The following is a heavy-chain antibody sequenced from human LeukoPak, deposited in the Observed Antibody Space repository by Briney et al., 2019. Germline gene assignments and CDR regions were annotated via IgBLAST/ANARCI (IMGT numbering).Heavy chain of an antibody. V-gene: IGHV3-30*02. CDR3: AKDGRVPAAGFYFDH. CDR2: IRYDGTNK. J-gene: IGHJ4*02. Sequence: GGSLTLSCAASGFTFSGYGMHWVRQAPGKGLEWVAFIRYDGTNKYYADSVKGRFTISGDNSKNTLYLQMNSLRAEDTAVYYCAKDGRVPAAGFYFDHWGQGTLVTVSS. D-gene: IGHD2-2*01. CDR1: GFTFSGYG.